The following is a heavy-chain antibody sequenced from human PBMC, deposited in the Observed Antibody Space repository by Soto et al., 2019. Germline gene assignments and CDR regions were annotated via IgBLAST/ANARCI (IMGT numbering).Heavy chain of an antibody. D-gene: IGHD3-10*01. Sequence: QVQLVQSGAEVKEPGDSVRVSCEASGYTFTAYYIHWVRQAPGQGLEWMGWINPKFGDTTYAQDFQGRVSMTRDMSISTAYMELSSLTSDDTAIYYCARNMDYYYGPGSGNGHGFWGQGTTVTVFS. V-gene: IGHV1-2*02. CDR1: GYTFTAYY. CDR2: INPKFGDT. CDR3: ARNMDYYYGPGSGNGHGF. J-gene: IGHJ6*02.